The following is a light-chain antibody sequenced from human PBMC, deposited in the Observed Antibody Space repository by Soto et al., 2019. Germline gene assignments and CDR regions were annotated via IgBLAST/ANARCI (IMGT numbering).Light chain of an antibody. CDR1: QSLAYSDGNTY. CDR3: MQGTHWPPYT. J-gene: IGKJ2*01. CDR2: KVS. V-gene: IGKV2-30*01. Sequence: DVVMTQSPLSLPVTLGQPASISCRSSQSLAYSDGNTYLNWFQQRPGQSPRRLIYKVSNRDSGVPDRFSGSGSDTDFTLKIIRVEAEDVGIYYCMQGTHWPPYTFGQGTKLEIK.